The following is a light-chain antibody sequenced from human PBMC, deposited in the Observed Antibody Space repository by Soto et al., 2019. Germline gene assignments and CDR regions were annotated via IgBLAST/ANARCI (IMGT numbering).Light chain of an antibody. V-gene: IGKV1-5*03. J-gene: IGKJ1*01. CDR2: KAS. Sequence: IQMTQSRATLSISVGDSVTITCRASQTISSWLAWYQQKPGKAPKLLIYKASTLKSGVPSRFSGSGSGTEFTLTISSLQPDDFATYYCQHYNSYSEAFGQGTKVDIK. CDR3: QHYNSYSEA. CDR1: QTISSW.